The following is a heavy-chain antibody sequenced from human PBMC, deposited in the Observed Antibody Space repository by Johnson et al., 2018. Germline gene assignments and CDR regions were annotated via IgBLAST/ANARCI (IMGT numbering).Heavy chain of an antibody. Sequence: QVQLVQSGGGVVQPGRSLRLSCSASGFSFSTYVMHWVRQAPGKGLEWVAVTSNDEGIKYYVDFVKGRFTISRDNSKGTLYLQIKSLRAEDTAVYYCATGAISGVIYREFFQHLGQGTLVTVSS. D-gene: IGHD3-10*01. CDR2: TSNDEGIK. V-gene: IGHV3-30*03. CDR3: ATGAISGVIYREFFQH. CDR1: GFSFSTYV. J-gene: IGHJ1*01.